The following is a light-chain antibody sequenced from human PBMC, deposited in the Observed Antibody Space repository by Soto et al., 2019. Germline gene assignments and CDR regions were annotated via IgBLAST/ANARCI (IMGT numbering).Light chain of an antibody. CDR1: SSNIGAGYD. J-gene: IGLJ2*01. V-gene: IGLV1-40*01. CDR3: QSYDSSLSGVV. Sequence: QSVLTQPPSVSGAPGQRVTISCTGSSSNIGAGYDVHWYQQLPGTAPKXLIYGNSNRPSGVPXXFSGSXXXXXXXXAITGLQAEDEADYYCQSYDSSLSGVVFGGGTKLTVL. CDR2: GNS.